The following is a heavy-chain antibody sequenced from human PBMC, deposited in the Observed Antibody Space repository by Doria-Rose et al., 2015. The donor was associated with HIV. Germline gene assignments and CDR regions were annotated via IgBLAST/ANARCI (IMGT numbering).Heavy chain of an antibody. CDR3: ARIKSSRWYHKYYFDF. J-gene: IGHJ4*02. V-gene: IGHV2-26*01. CDR2: MFSDDER. CDR1: GVSLSSPGMG. D-gene: IGHD6-13*01. Sequence: QITLKESGPVLVKPTETLTLTCTVSGVSLSSPGMGVSWIRQPPGKALEWLANMFSDDERSYNTSRKSRLTISRDTAKSQVVLTMTDMDPVDTATYYCARIKSSRWYHKYYFDFWGQGTLVIVSA.